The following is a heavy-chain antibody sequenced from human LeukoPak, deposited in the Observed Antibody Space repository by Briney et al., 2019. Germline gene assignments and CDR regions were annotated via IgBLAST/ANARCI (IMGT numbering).Heavy chain of an antibody. V-gene: IGHV4-39*01. J-gene: IGHJ4*02. D-gene: IGHD4-23*01. CDR1: GGSISSRSYY. CDR2: IYYSGTT. Sequence: SETLSLTCTVSGGSISSRSYYWGWIRQSPGKGLEWIETIYYSGTTYYNPSLKSRVTISVDTSKNHFSLKLSSVTAADTAMYYCARHKIWDGYGGLFGYWGQGTLVTVSS. CDR3: ARHKIWDGYGGLFGY.